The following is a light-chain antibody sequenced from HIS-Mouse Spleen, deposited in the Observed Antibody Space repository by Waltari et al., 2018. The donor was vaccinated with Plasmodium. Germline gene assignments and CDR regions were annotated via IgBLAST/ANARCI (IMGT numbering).Light chain of an antibody. V-gene: IGLV3-10*01. Sequence: SYELTQPPSVSVSPGQTARITCSGDALPKKYAYWYQQKSGQAPVLVIYEGSKRPSGIPESFSGSSSGTMATLTISGAQVEDEADYYCYSTDSSGNHRVFGGGTKLTVL. J-gene: IGLJ3*02. CDR1: ALPKKY. CDR2: EGS. CDR3: YSTDSSGNHRV.